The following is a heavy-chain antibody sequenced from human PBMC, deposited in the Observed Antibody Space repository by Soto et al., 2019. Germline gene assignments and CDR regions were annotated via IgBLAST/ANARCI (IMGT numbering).Heavy chain of an antibody. CDR3: ARRLLFGEVIPHGMDV. D-gene: IGHD3-16*01. CDR2: VSSSGST. J-gene: IGHJ6*04. CDR1: GDSMSNYY. V-gene: IGHV4-59*01. Sequence: SETLSLTCVVSGDSMSNYYWRWIRQPPGKGLEWIGDVSSSGSTNYNPSLKSRVTMSVDTSKNQFSLKLNSVTAADTAVYYCARRLLFGEVIPHGMDVWGKGTTVTVSS.